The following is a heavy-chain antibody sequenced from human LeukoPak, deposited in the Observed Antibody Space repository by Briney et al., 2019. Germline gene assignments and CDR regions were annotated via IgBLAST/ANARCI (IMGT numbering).Heavy chain of an antibody. D-gene: IGHD1-1*01. J-gene: IGHJ4*02. V-gene: IGHV3-23*01. CDR1: GFGYSTFA. Sequence: PGRSLRLSCAASGFGYSTFAMSCVRQAPGKCLDSVSTISTSGETTYYADSVKGRFTASRDNSKNTLSLQMNGLRVDDTAVYFCAKANYIWNDSPFDSWGQGALVTVSS. CDR3: AKANYIWNDSPFDS. CDR2: ISTSGETT.